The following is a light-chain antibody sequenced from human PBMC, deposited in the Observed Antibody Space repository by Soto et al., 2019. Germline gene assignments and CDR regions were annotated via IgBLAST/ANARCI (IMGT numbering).Light chain of an antibody. CDR1: QSVSSY. Sequence: IWLTQSTDTLSLSPGERAPLSCRASQSVSSYLAWYQQKPGQAPRLLIYDASNRATGIPARFSGSGSGTDFTLTISSLEPEDFAVYYCQQRSGTFGQGTKVDIK. CDR3: QQRSGT. V-gene: IGKV3-11*01. CDR2: DAS. J-gene: IGKJ1*01.